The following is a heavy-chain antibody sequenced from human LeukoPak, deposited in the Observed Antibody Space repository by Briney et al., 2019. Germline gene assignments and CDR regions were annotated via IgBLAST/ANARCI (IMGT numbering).Heavy chain of an antibody. V-gene: IGHV7-4-1*02. CDR1: GYTFTSYA. CDR3: ARSKILYCSSTSCYAYYGMDV. Sequence: GASVKVSCEASGYTFTSYAMNWVRQAPGQGLEWMGWINTNTGNPTYAQGFTGRFVFSLDTSVSTAYLQISSLKAEDTAVYYCARSKILYCSSTSCYAYYGMDVWGQGTTVTVSS. D-gene: IGHD2-2*01. J-gene: IGHJ6*02. CDR2: INTNTGNP.